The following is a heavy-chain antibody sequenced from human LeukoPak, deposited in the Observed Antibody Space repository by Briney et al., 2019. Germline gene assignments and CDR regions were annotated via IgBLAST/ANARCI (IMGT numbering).Heavy chain of an antibody. CDR2: IHRSGST. Sequence: SGTLSLTCVVSGGSISSGFWWSWVRQPPGKGLEWIGEIHRSGSTNYNPSLKSRVTISVDKSKNQFSLKLTSVTATDTAVYLCARNAYYSADYWGQGTLVTVAS. J-gene: IGHJ4*02. D-gene: IGHD4/OR15-4a*01. CDR1: GGSISSGFW. CDR3: ARNAYYSADY. V-gene: IGHV4-4*02.